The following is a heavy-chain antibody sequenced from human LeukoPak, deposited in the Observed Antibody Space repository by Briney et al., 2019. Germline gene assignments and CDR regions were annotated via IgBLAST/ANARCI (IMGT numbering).Heavy chain of an antibody. CDR1: GFTFSSHG. D-gene: IGHD3-22*01. CDR3: ARRIPLIVVSRRFDP. V-gene: IGHV3-23*01. Sequence: PGGSLRLSCAASGFTFSSHGMNWVRQAPGKGLEWVSGIIPSGHTTYYADSVRGRFTISRDNSKNTLYLQMNSLRAADTAVYYCARRIPLIVVSRRFDPWGQGMLVTVSS. J-gene: IGHJ5*02. CDR2: IIPSGHTT.